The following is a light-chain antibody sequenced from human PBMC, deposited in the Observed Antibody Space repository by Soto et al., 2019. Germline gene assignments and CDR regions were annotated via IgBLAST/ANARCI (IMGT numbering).Light chain of an antibody. CDR3: QQYNNWPLRT. J-gene: IGKJ1*01. V-gene: IGKV3-15*01. CDR1: QTVVSD. Sequence: EIVMTQSPATLSVSPGARATLSCMTSQTVVSDLAGYQQRPGQAPRLLISGSSTRDSYIPARVSGSGCGTEFTLTMNSLQSEDFAVYYCQQYNNWPLRTFGQGTKVDIK. CDR2: GSS.